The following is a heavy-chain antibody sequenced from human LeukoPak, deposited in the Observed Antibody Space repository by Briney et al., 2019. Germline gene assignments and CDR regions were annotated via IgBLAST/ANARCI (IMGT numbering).Heavy chain of an antibody. Sequence: GGSLRLSCAASGSTFSSYGMSWVRQAPGKGLEWVSAISGSGGTTYYADSVKGRFTISRDNSKNTLYLQMNSLRAEDTAVYYCAKVFSSSWSGLFDYWGQGTLVTVSS. D-gene: IGHD6-13*01. V-gene: IGHV3-23*01. CDR3: AKVFSSSWSGLFDY. CDR1: GSTFSSYG. CDR2: ISGSGGTT. J-gene: IGHJ4*02.